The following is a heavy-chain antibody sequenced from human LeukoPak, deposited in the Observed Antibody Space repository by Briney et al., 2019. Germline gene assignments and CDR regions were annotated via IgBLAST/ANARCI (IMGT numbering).Heavy chain of an antibody. J-gene: IGHJ5*01. CDR3: ALAPNSNWFDF. V-gene: IGHV4-59*03. CDR2: IHYSGSS. Sequence: SETLSLTCTVSGDSTSNFYWNWIRQSPGKGLEWIGNIHYSGSSVYNPSLQSRVAITIDTSRRQFFLKLNSVTAADTAVYFCALAPNSNWFDFWGPGTLVTVSS. D-gene: IGHD2-8*01. CDR1: GDSTSNFY.